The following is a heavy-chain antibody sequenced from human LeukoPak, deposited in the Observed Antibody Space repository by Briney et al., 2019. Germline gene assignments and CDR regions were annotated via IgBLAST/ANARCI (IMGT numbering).Heavy chain of an antibody. V-gene: IGHV4-59*08. J-gene: IGHJ4*02. CDR2: IYYSGST. CDR3: ARHRSDIVATDYLDY. CDR1: GGSISSYY. D-gene: IGHD5-12*01. Sequence: PSEALSLTCTVSGGSISSYYWSWIRQPPGKGLEWIGYIYYSGSTNYNPSLKSRVTISVDTSKNQFFPKVSSVTAADTAVYYCARHRSDIVATDYLDYWGQGTLVTVSS.